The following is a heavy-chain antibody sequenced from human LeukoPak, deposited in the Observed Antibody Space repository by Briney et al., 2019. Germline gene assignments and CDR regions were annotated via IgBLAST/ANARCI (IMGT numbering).Heavy chain of an antibody. J-gene: IGHJ4*02. CDR1: GFTFSSYS. V-gene: IGHV3-21*01. Sequence: TGGSLRLSCAASGFTFSSYSMNWVRQAPGKGLEWVSSISSSSSYIYYADSVKGRFAISRDDAKNSLYLQMNSLRAEDTAVYYCARDVGGHYSSSWYYFDYWGQGTLVTVSS. CDR2: ISSSSSYI. CDR3: ARDVGGHYSSSWYYFDY. D-gene: IGHD6-13*01.